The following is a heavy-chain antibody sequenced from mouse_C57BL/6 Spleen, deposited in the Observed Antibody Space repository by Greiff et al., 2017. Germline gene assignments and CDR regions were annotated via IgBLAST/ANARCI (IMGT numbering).Heavy chain of an antibody. Sequence: EVQLQQSGTVLARPGASVKMSCKTSGYTFTSYWMHWVKQRPGQGLEWIGAIYPGNSDTSYNQKFKGKAKLTAVTSASTVYMELSSLTNEDSAVYYCTREGLGPGFAYWGQGTLVTVSA. CDR3: TREGLGPGFAY. CDR2: IYPGNSDT. D-gene: IGHD4-1*01. V-gene: IGHV1-5*01. J-gene: IGHJ3*01. CDR1: GYTFTSYW.